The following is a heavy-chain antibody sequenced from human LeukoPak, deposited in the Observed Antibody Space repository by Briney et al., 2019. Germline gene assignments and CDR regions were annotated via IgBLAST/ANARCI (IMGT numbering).Heavy chain of an antibody. CDR2: IYTSGST. J-gene: IGHJ4*02. V-gene: IGHV4-4*07. Sequence: PSETLSLTCTVSGGSITSYYWSWIRQPAGKGLEWIGRIYTSGSTSYNPSLKSRVTMSVDTSKNQLSLKVSSVTAADTAVYYCARSGGSGTYYGGTFDYWGQGTLVTVSS. CDR1: GGSITSYY. D-gene: IGHD1-26*01. CDR3: ARSGGSGTYYGGTFDY.